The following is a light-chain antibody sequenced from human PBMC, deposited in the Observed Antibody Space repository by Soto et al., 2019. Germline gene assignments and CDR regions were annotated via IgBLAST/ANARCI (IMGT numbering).Light chain of an antibody. CDR1: QSIDNW. CDR2: DAS. CDR3: QQYNNWPRT. J-gene: IGKJ1*01. Sequence: DIQMTQSPSTLSASVGDRVTITCRASQSIDNWLAWYQQKPGKAPKVLIYDASSLDSGVPSSFSGSGSGTEFTLTISSLQSEDFAVYYCQQYNNWPRTFGQGTKVEIK. V-gene: IGKV1-5*01.